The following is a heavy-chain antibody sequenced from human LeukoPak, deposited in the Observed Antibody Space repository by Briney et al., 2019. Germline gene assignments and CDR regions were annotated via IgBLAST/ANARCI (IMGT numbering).Heavy chain of an antibody. J-gene: IGHJ4*02. V-gene: IGHV3-7*01. CDR1: GFTFSSYA. CDR2: IKQDGSEK. D-gene: IGHD2-21*01. Sequence: GGSLRLSCAASGFTFSSYAMSWVRQAPGKALEWVANIKQDGSEKFYVDSVKGRFTISRDNAKNSIFLHMNTLRAEDTAIYYCARVSDCGGDCYPGLFDYWGQGTLVTVSS. CDR3: ARVSDCGGDCYPGLFDY.